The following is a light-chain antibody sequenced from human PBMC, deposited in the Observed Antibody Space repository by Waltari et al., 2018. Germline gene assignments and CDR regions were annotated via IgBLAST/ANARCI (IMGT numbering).Light chain of an antibody. V-gene: IGKV4-1*01. CDR2: WAF. CDR1: QSVLYNSNNKHY. CDR3: QQYFHTPRT. Sequence: DIVMTQSPDSLAVSLCGRAPINCKSSQSVLYNSNNKHYLAWYQQKPGQPPKLLIHWAFTRASGVPYRFSGSGSGTDFTLTIDSLQAEDVAVYYCQQYFHTPRTFDQGTKVELK. J-gene: IGKJ1*01.